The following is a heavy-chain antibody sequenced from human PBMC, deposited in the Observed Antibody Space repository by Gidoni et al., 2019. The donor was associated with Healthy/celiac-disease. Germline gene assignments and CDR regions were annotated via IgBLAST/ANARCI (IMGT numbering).Heavy chain of an antibody. Sequence: RLSCAASGFTFSSYGTPGVRQAPGKGLEWVAVIWYDGSNKYYADSVKGRFTISRDNSKNTLYLQMNSLRAEDTAVYYCARDPGMVRGVITTEGWFDPWGQGTLVTVSS. J-gene: IGHJ5*01. V-gene: IGHV3-33*01. CDR1: GFTFSSYG. CDR3: ARDPGMVRGVITTEGWFDP. CDR2: IWYDGSNK. D-gene: IGHD3-10*01.